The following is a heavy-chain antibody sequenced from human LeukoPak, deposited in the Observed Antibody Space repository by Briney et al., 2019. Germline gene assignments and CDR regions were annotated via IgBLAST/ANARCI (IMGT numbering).Heavy chain of an antibody. D-gene: IGHD1-1*01. CDR3: ARGPTISETGYFDY. V-gene: IGHV4-34*01. J-gene: IGHJ4*03. CDR2: INHRGDT. Sequence: SETLSLTCAVYGGSFSRYYWSWIRQSPGKGLEWIAEINHRGDTNYNPSVKSRVTISVDTSKNQFSLKVTSPTAADTAVYFCARGPTISETGYFDYWGQGTLVTVSS. CDR1: GGSFSRYY.